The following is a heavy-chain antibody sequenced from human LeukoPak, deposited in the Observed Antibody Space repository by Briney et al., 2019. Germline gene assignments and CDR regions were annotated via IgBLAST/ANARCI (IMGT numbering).Heavy chain of an antibody. CDR1: GVSISSDY. Sequence: SETLSLTCTVSGVSISSDYWSWIRQPPGKRLEWIAYIYYSGSTNQNPSLKSRVTISVDTSKNQFSLKLSSVTAADTAVYYCARVGRGMAREYFDYWGQGTLVTVSS. D-gene: IGHD5-24*01. J-gene: IGHJ4*02. CDR3: ARVGRGMAREYFDY. CDR2: IYYSGST. V-gene: IGHV4-59*01.